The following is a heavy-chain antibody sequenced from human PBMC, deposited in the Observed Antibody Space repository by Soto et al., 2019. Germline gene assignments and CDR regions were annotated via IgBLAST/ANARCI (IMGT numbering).Heavy chain of an antibody. V-gene: IGHV5-51*01. D-gene: IGHD3-10*01. Sequence: PGESLKISCKGSGYSVNSYWMGWVRQIPGKGLEWMGIIYCGDSYTTYSPSFQGQVTISADKSINTAYLQWNSLKASDTAMYYCARLPEGFSYGLGYFFDSWGLGTLVTVSS. CDR1: GYSVNSYW. CDR3: ARLPEGFSYGLGYFFDS. CDR2: IYCGDSYT. J-gene: IGHJ4*02.